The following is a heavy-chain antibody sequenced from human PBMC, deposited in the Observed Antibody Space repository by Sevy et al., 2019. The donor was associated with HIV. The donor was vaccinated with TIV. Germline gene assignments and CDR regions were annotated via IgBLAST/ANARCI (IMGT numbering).Heavy chain of an antibody. V-gene: IGHV1-18*01. CDR3: AREGYYYRSGTYRPPNYYGMDV. CDR2: ISDYNGYT. D-gene: IGHD3-10*01. J-gene: IGHJ6*02. CDR1: GYTFSSYG. Sequence: ASVKVSCKASGYTFSSYGISWVRQAPGQGLEWMGWISDYNGYTNYAHKFQGRVTMSTETSTRTAYMELRSLRSDDTAVYFCAREGYYYRSGTYRPPNYYGMDVSGQGTAVTVSS.